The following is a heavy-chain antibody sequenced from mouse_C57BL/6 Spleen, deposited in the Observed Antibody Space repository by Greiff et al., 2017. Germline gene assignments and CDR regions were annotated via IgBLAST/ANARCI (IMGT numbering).Heavy chain of an antibody. D-gene: IGHD2-2*01. Sequence: VQLQQSGPELVKPGASVKISCKASGYTFTDYYMNWVKQSHGKSLEWIGDINPNNGGTSYTQKFKGKATLTVDKSSSTAYMELRSLTSEDSAVYYCARYGYEGYYFDYWGQGTTLTVSS. CDR2: INPNNGGT. V-gene: IGHV1-26*01. CDR1: GYTFTDYY. J-gene: IGHJ2*01. CDR3: ARYGYEGYYFDY.